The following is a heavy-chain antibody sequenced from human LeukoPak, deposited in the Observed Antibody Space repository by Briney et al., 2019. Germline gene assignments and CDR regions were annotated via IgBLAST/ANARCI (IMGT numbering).Heavy chain of an antibody. CDR1: GFTFSSYG. D-gene: IGHD6-19*01. V-gene: IGHV3-30*18. J-gene: IGHJ4*02. CDR3: AKDSVAGPLSPDY. Sequence: GGSLRLSCAASGFTFSSYGMHWVRQAPGRGLEWVAVISYDGSNKYYADSVKGRFTISRDNSKNTLYLQMNSLRAEATAVYYCAKDSVAGPLSPDYWGQGTLVTVSS. CDR2: ISYDGSNK.